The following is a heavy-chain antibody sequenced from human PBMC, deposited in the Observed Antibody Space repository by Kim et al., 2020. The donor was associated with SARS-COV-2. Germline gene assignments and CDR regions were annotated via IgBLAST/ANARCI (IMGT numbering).Heavy chain of an antibody. J-gene: IGHJ6*02. CDR1: GYPFSGFY. Sequence: ASVKVSCKTSGYPFSGFYIHWVRQAPGQGLEWMGWISPNNGATKYAEASQGRVTMTRDTSINTAYLELSRVKSDDTAIYFCARGLDYHGLDVWGQGTTVTVSS. CDR3: ARGLDYHGLDV. V-gene: IGHV1-2*02. CDR2: ISPNNGAT. D-gene: IGHD3-16*01.